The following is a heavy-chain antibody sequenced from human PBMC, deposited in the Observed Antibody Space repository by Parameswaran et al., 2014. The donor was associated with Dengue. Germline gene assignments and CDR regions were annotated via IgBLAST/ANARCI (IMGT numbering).Heavy chain of an antibody. CDR3: SSLHFDS. J-gene: IGHJ4*02. CDR2: ISTYNGNT. V-gene: IGHV1-18*01. Sequence: WVRQAPGQGLEWMGWISTYNGNTNYAQMLQGRVTMTTDTSTSTAYMELRSLRSDDTAVYYCSSLHFDSWGQGTLVTVSS.